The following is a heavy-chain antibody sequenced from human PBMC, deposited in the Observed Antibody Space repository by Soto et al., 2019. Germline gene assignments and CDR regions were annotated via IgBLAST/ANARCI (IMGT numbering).Heavy chain of an antibody. J-gene: IGHJ4*02. CDR1: GGSFRTNE. CDR3: ARARYSSRWGTFDS. CDR2: IFPNVGTA. Sequence: QVHLEQSGAEVKKPGTSVKVSCKASGGSFRTNEIDWVLQAPGQGLEWMGRIFPNVGTADYAKKFQGRLTIISDESTATVFMELSRLISADTAVYFCARARYSSRWGTFDSGGQGTQVAVSS. V-gene: IGHV1-69*01. D-gene: IGHD6-19*01.